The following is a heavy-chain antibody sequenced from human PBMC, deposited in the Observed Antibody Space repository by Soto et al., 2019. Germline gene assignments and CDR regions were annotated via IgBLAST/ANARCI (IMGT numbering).Heavy chain of an antibody. D-gene: IGHD2-15*01. Sequence: QVQLVQSGAEVKKPGSSVKVSCKASGYTFTSYGISWVRQAPGQGLEWMGWISAYNGNTNYAQKLQGRVTMTTDTSASKANVERRSLRSDQPAVSYCASEAFGSRGGVQMVVAATYYYGMDVWGQGTTVTVSS. V-gene: IGHV1-18*01. J-gene: IGHJ6*02. CDR2: ISAYNGNT. CDR3: ASEAFGSRGGVQMVVAATYYYGMDV. CDR1: GYTFTSYG.